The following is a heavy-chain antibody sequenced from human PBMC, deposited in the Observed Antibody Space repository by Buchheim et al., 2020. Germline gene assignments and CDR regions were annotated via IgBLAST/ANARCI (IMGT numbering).Heavy chain of an antibody. J-gene: IGHJ6*03. CDR2: ISYDGSNK. V-gene: IGHV3-30*18. CDR1: GFTFSSYG. CDR3: AKDGRYCSGGSCPPVHYYYYYMDV. D-gene: IGHD2-15*01. Sequence: QVQLVESGGGVVQPGRSLRLSCAASGFTFSSYGMHWVRQAPGKGLEWVAVISYDGSNKYYADSVKGRFTIPRDNSKNTLYLQMNSLRAEDTAVYYCAKDGRYCSGGSCPPVHYYYYYMDVWGKGTT.